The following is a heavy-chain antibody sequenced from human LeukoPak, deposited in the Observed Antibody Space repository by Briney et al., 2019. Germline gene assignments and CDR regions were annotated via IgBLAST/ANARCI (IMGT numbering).Heavy chain of an antibody. D-gene: IGHD3-22*01. J-gene: IGHJ6*03. V-gene: IGHV3-23*01. CDR1: GFTFSSYV. CDR3: AKGGGDYYYGSSGHYYYFYMDV. Sequence: GGSLRLSCAASGFTFSSYVMNWVRQAPGKRLEWVSTITGSGGNTYYADSVKGRFTISGDNSKNTLDLQMNSLRVEDMAVYYCAKGGGDYYYGSSGHYYYFYMDVWGKGTTVTVSS. CDR2: ITGSGGNT.